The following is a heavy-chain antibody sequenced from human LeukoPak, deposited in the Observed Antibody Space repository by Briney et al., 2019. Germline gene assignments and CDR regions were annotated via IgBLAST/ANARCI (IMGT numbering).Heavy chain of an antibody. V-gene: IGHV4-39*07. Sequence: SETLSLTCTVSGGSISITSYYWGWIHQPPGKGLEWIGSMYSSGSTYYNPSLKSRVTISVDTPKNQFSLKLSSVTAADTAVYYCAGGPPDCSSTSCYAFDAFDIWGQGTMVTVSS. CDR2: MYSSGST. CDR1: GGSISITSYY. CDR3: AGGPPDCSSTSCYAFDAFDI. J-gene: IGHJ3*02. D-gene: IGHD2-2*01.